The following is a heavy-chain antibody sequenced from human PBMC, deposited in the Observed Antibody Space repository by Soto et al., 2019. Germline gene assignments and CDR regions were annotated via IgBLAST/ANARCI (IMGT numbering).Heavy chain of an antibody. Sequence: GGSLRLSCAASGFTFSGSAMHWVRQASGKGLEWVGRIRSKANSYATAYAASVKGRFTISRDDSKNTAYLQMNSLKTEDTAVYYCTRVANSDAFDIWGQGTMVTVSS. D-gene: IGHD2-21*01. V-gene: IGHV3-73*01. CDR2: IRSKANSYAT. CDR1: GFTFSGSA. CDR3: TRVANSDAFDI. J-gene: IGHJ3*02.